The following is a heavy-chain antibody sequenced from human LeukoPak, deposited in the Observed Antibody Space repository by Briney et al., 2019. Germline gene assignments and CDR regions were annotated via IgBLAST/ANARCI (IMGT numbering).Heavy chain of an antibody. CDR1: GYTFTGYY. J-gene: IGHJ4*02. CDR2: INPNSGGT. Sequence: ASVKVSCKASGYTFTGYYMHWVRQAPGQGLEWMGWINPNSGGTNYAQKLQGRVTMTTDTSTSTAYMELRSLRSDDTAVYYCARATIRKSGYSYGSFDYWGQGTLVTVSS. D-gene: IGHD5-18*01. V-gene: IGHV1-2*02. CDR3: ARATIRKSGYSYGSFDY.